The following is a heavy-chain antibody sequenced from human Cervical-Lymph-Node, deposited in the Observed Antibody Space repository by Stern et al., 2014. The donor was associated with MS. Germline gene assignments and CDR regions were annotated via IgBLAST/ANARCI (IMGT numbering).Heavy chain of an antibody. V-gene: IGHV4-4*02. D-gene: IGHD3-3*01. J-gene: IGHJ4*02. CDR1: GASIRSVNW. CDR3: ARDRRYDFWSGYFDY. Sequence: QVQLQESGPGLVKSSGTLSLTCAVSGASIRSVNWWTWVRQPPGKGLEWIGDVYQNGTTNYNPSLKSRATISPDKSKNEFSLKVKSVTAADTAVYYCARDRRYDFWSGYFDYWGQGILVSVSS. CDR2: VYQNGTT.